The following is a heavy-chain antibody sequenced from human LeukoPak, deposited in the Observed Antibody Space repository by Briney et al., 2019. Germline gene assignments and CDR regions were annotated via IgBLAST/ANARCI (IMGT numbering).Heavy chain of an antibody. J-gene: IGHJ6*02. CDR1: GFTFSSYS. Sequence: GGSLRLSCAASGFTFSSYSMNWVRQAPGKGLEWVSSISSSSSYIYYADSVKGRFTVSRDNAKNSLYLQMNSLRAEDTAVYYCARDPGSGSYDYYYGMDVWGQGTTVTVSS. V-gene: IGHV3-21*01. CDR2: ISSSSSYI. CDR3: ARDPGSGSYDYYYGMDV. D-gene: IGHD1-26*01.